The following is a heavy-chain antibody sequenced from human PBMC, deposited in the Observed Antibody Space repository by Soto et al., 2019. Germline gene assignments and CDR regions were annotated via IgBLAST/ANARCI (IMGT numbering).Heavy chain of an antibody. CDR1: GGTFSSYT. D-gene: IGHD3-10*01. CDR3: ARGGERFGELPDYYYYMDV. V-gene: IGHV1-69*02. CDR2: IIPILGIA. Sequence: QVQLVQSGAEVKKPGSSVKVSCKASGGTFSSYTISWVRQAPGQGLEWMGRIIPILGIANYAQKFQGRVTITADKATSTGYMELSSLRAEDTAVYYCARGGERFGELPDYYYYMDVWGKGTTVTVSS. J-gene: IGHJ6*03.